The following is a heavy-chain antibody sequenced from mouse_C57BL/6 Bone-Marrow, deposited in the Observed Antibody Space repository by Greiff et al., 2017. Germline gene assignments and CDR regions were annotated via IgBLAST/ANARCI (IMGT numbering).Heavy chain of an antibody. Sequence: EVHLVESGGGLVQPGESLKLSCESNEYEFPSHDMSWVRKTPEKRLELVAAINSDGGSTYSPDTMERRFIISRDNTKKTLYLQMSSLRSEDTALYYCARPMYYGYYDSYWYFDVWGTGTTVTVSS. D-gene: IGHD2-1*01. J-gene: IGHJ1*03. CDR3: ARPMYYGYYDSYWYFDV. CDR1: EYEFPSHD. V-gene: IGHV5-2*01. CDR2: INSDGGST.